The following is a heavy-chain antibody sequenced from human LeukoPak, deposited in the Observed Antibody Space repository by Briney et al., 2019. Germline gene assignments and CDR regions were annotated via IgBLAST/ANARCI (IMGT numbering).Heavy chain of an antibody. J-gene: IGHJ5*02. Sequence: GGSLRLSCAASGFTFSRYWMTWVRQVPRKGLEWVANIKQDGSEKYYVDSVKGRFTISRDNAKNSLYLQMNSLRAEDTAVYYCARGRIAAAGTWFDPWGQGTLVTVPS. D-gene: IGHD6-13*01. CDR3: ARGRIAAAGTWFDP. CDR2: IKQDGSEK. V-gene: IGHV3-7*03. CDR1: GFTFSRYW.